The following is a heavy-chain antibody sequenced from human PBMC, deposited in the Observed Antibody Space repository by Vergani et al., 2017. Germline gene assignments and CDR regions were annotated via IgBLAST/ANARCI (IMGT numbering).Heavy chain of an antibody. CDR2: IRQDGDEI. CDR3: ARVRFEWILDV. CDR1: GFTFSNYY. Sequence: EVQLLESGGGLVQPGGSLRLSCAVSGFTFSNYYMTWVRRAPGKGLEWVTNIRQDGDEIYYADSVRGRFTISRDNARSSLYLQMNSLRTEDTAVYYCARVRFEWILDVWGQGTLVTVSS. D-gene: IGHD3-10*01. V-gene: IGHV3-7*01. J-gene: IGHJ4*02.